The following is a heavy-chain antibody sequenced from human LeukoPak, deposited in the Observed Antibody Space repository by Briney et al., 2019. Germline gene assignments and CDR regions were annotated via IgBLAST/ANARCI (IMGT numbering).Heavy chain of an antibody. Sequence: GSPRLSCAASGFTLSDYYMSWIRQAPGEGLGWVSYISSSGSTIYYADSVKRRFTISRDNAKNSLYLQMNSRRAEDTAVYYCARDRGVTAISAGIDYWGQGTLVTVYS. CDR3: ARDRGVTAISAGIDY. CDR2: ISSSGSTI. D-gene: IGHD2-21*02. CDR1: GFTLSDYY. J-gene: IGHJ4*02. V-gene: IGHV3-11*01.